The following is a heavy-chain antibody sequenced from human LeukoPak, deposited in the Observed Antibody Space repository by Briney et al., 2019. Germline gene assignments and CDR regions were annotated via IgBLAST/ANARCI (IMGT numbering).Heavy chain of an antibody. CDR1: GYTFTSYY. V-gene: IGHV1-46*01. J-gene: IGHJ4*02. CDR3: ARYSGSYSFSH. Sequence: ASVKVSCKASGYTFTSYYMHWVRQAPGQGLEWMGIINPSGGSTSYAQKFQGRVTMTTDTSTSTAYMELRSLRSDDTAVYYCARYSGSYSFSHWGQGTLVTVSS. CDR2: INPSGGST. D-gene: IGHD1-26*01.